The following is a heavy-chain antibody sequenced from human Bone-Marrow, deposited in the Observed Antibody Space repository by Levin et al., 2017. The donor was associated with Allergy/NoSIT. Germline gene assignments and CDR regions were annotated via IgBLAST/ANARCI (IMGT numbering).Heavy chain of an antibody. D-gene: IGHD5-12*01. J-gene: IGHJ2*01. CDR3: VRMSKSYEFLDL. CDR1: GDSVSSNSAA. V-gene: IGHV6-1*01. CDR2: TYYRSKWYY. Sequence: SETLSLTCAISGDSVSSNSAAWIWIRQSPSRGLEWLARTYYRSKWYYDYAVSVTSRVTIEPDTSKNQFSLQLNSVTLEDTAVYFCVRMSKSYEFLDLWGRGTLVTVSS.